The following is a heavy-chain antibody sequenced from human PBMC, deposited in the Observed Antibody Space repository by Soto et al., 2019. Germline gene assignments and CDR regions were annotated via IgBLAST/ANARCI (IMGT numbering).Heavy chain of an antibody. CDR1: GFTFSSYG. Sequence: QVQLVESGGGVVQPGRSLRLSCAASGFTFSSYGMHWVRQAPGKGLEWVAVISYDGSNKYYADSVKGRFTISRDNSKNTLYLQMTSLRAEDTAVYYCAKEVGSYGIDYWGQGTLVTVSS. V-gene: IGHV3-30*18. D-gene: IGHD5-18*01. J-gene: IGHJ4*02. CDR2: ISYDGSNK. CDR3: AKEVGSYGIDY.